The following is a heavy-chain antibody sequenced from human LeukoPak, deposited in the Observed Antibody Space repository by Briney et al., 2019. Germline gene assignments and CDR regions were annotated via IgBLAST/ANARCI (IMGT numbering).Heavy chain of an antibody. CDR2: IYHSGST. CDR3: ARERSVSSGYSGFDP. D-gene: IGHD3-22*01. J-gene: IGHJ5*02. V-gene: IGHV4-30-2*01. CDR1: GGSISSGGYS. Sequence: SETLSLTCAVSGGSISSGGYSWSWIRQPPGKGLEWIRYIYHSGSTYYNPSLKSRVTISVDRSKNQFSLKLSSVTAADTAVYYCARERSVSSGYSGFDPWGQGTLVTVSS.